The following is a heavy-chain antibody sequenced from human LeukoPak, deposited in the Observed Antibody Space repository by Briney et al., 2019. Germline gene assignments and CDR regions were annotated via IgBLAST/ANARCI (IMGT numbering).Heavy chain of an antibody. V-gene: IGHV4-38-2*01. J-gene: IGHJ4*02. Sequence: ASETLSLTCAVSGYSISSGYYWGWIRQPPGKGLEWIGSIYRSGSTYYNPSLKSRVTISVDTSKNQFSLKLSSVTAADTAVYYCARGGYYGSGSSPFFDYWGQGTLVTVSS. CDR2: IYRSGST. CDR3: ARGGYYGSGSSPFFDY. CDR1: GYSISSGYY. D-gene: IGHD3-10*01.